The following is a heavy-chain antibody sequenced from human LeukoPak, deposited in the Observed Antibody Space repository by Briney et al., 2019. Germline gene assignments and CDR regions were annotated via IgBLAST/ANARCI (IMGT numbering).Heavy chain of an antibody. V-gene: IGHV3-48*03. CDR1: GFTFSSYE. CDR3: ARGQGACFDY. CDR2: ISSSGSTI. D-gene: IGHD4/OR15-4a*01. J-gene: IGHJ4*02. Sequence: PGGSLRLSCAASGFTFSSYEMNWVRQAPGKGPEWVSYISSSGSTIYYADSVKGRFTISRDNSKNTLYLQMNSLRAEDTAVYYCARGQGACFDYWGQGTLVTVSS.